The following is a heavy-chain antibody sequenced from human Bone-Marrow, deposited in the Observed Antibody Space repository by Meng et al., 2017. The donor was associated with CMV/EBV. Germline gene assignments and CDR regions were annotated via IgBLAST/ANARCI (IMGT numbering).Heavy chain of an antibody. CDR2: ISGSGGST. CDR1: GFTVSSNY. V-gene: IGHV3-23*01. CDR3: AKPGPTKLVSWLPDYYYDGMDV. D-gene: IGHD1-26*01. J-gene: IGHJ6*02. Sequence: GESLKISCAASGFTVSSNYMSWVRQAPGKGLEWVSAISGSGGSTYYADSVKGRFTISRDNSKNTLYLQMNSLRAEDTAVYYCAKPGPTKLVSWLPDYYYDGMDVWGQGTTVTVSS.